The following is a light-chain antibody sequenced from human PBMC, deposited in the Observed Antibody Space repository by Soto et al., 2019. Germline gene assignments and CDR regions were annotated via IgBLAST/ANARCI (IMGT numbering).Light chain of an antibody. V-gene: IGLV1-51*01. J-gene: IGLJ2*01. CDR1: ISSIGSNF. CDR3: GTWDSSLSAGV. Sequence: QSALTQPPSVSAAPGQTVTISCSGSISSIGSNFVSWYQQLPGTAPKLLIYDSYKRPSGIPERFSGSKSGTSATLDITGLQTGDEADYYCGTWDSSLSAGVFGGGTKVTVL. CDR2: DSY.